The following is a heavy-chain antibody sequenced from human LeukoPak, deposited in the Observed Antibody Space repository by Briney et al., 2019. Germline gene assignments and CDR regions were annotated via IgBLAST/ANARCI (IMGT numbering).Heavy chain of an antibody. V-gene: IGHV3-23*01. Sequence: GGSLRLSCAASGFTFSSYAMSWVRQAPGKGLEWVSAISGSGGSTYYADSVKGRFTISRDNSKNTLYLQMYSLRAEDTAVYYCAKDWSGLYYDILTGYRGDAFDIWGQGTMVTVSS. CDR3: AKDWSGLYYDILTGYRGDAFDI. J-gene: IGHJ3*02. CDR2: ISGSGGST. D-gene: IGHD3-9*01. CDR1: GFTFSSYA.